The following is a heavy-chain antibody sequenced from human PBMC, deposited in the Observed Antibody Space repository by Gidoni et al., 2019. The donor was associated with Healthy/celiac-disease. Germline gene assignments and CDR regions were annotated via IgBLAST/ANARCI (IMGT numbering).Heavy chain of an antibody. CDR2: IYPVAYET. CDR1: GYGFTSYC. J-gene: IGHJ6*02. D-gene: IGHD2-15*01. Sequence: VQLVPSGPEMDKHGESPTIHCTGSGYGFTSYCVGWVRPMPGKVLHWMGFIYPVAYETRYSPSVQGQVTIAPDKSISTADLQWSSLKASDTAMYYCARRFGRVALYGMDVWGQGTTVTVSS. V-gene: IGHV5-51*01. CDR3: ARRFGRVALYGMDV.